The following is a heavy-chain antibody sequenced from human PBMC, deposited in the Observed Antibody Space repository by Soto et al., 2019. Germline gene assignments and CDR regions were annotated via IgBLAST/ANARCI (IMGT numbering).Heavy chain of an antibody. D-gene: IGHD2-15*01. CDR3: ASPDPDCSGGSCYPYYYGRDV. Sequence: QVQLVESGGGVVQPGRSLRLSCAASGFTFSSYAMHWVRQAPGKGLAWVAVISYDGSNKYYADSVKGRFTISRDNSKNTLYLQVNSLRAEDTAVYYCASPDPDCSGGSCYPYYYGRDVWRQGTTLTVSS. CDR1: GFTFSSYA. CDR2: ISYDGSNK. V-gene: IGHV3-30-3*01. J-gene: IGHJ6*02.